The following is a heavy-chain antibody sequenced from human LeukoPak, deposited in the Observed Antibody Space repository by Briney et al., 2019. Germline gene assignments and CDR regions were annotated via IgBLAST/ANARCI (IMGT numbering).Heavy chain of an antibody. CDR3: ARHRPSDCTSTSCYEGWFDP. Sequence: GESLKISCQGSGHRFNSHWIGWVRQMPGKGLEWMGSVYLDDSDTRYSPSFQGQVTISADKSISTAYLQWSGLKASDTAMYYCARHRPSDCTSTSCYEGWFDPWGQGTLVTVSS. J-gene: IGHJ5*02. V-gene: IGHV5-51*01. D-gene: IGHD2-2*01. CDR2: VYLDDSDT. CDR1: GHRFNSHW.